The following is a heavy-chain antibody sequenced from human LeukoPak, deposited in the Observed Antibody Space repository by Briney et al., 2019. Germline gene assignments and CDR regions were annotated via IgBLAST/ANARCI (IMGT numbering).Heavy chain of an antibody. CDR3: ARVRGDYEFDY. J-gene: IGHJ4*02. CDR2: IYYSGST. Sequence: SETLSPTCTVSGGSISSYYWSWIRQPPGKGLEWIGYIYYSGSTNYNPSLKSRVTISVDTSKNQFSLKLSSVTAADTAVYYCARVRGDYEFDYWGQGTLVTVSS. CDR1: GGSISSYY. D-gene: IGHD4-17*01. V-gene: IGHV4-59*01.